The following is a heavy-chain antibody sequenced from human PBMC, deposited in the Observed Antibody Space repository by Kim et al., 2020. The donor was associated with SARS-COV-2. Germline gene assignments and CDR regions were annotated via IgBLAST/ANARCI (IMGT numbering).Heavy chain of an antibody. D-gene: IGHD3-3*01. V-gene: IGHV4-39*01. J-gene: IGHJ6*02. CDR2: IYDSGNT. Sequence: SETLSLTCAVSGGSISSSPYHWGWIRQPPGKGLEWIGSIYDSGNTYYNPSLKSRVNISIDTSKTQFSLRLTPVTAADTAVYYCSRLGDSPHIHTPHGTLDVWGRGTTVSVSS. CDR3: SRLGDSPHIHTPHGTLDV. CDR1: GGSISSSPYH.